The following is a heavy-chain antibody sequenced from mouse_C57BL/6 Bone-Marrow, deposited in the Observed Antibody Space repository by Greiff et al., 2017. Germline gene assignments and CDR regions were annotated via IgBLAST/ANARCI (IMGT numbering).Heavy chain of an antibody. D-gene: IGHD3-2*02. CDR2: ISSGGDYI. V-gene: IGHV5-9-1*02. Sequence: EVKLMESGEGLVKPGGSLKLSCAASGFTFSSYAMSWVRQTPEKRLEWVAYISSGGDYIYYADTVKGRFTISRDNARNTLYLQMSSLKSEDTAMYYCTRDSSGTTWFAYWGQGTLVTVSA. CDR1: GFTFSSYA. J-gene: IGHJ3*01. CDR3: TRDSSGTTWFAY.